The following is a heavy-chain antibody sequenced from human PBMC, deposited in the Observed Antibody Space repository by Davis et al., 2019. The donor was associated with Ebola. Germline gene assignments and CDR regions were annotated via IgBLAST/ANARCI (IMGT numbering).Heavy chain of an antibody. CDR2: IYYSGST. CDR3: ARGKYYYGMDV. Sequence: MPSETLSLTCAVYGGSFSGYYWSWIRQPPGKGLEWIGSIYYSGSTYYNPSLKSRVTISVDTSKNQFSLKLSSVTAADTAVYYCARGKYYYGMDVWGQGTTVTVSS. J-gene: IGHJ6*02. CDR1: GGSFSGYY. V-gene: IGHV4-34*01.